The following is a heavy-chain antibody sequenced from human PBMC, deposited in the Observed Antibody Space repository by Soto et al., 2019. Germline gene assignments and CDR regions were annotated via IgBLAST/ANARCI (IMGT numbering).Heavy chain of an antibody. D-gene: IGHD6-19*01. CDR2: IIPILGIA. CDR3: ARGRVAASDAFDI. Sequence: ASVKVSCKASGGTFSSYTISWVLQAPGQGLEWMGRIIPILGIANYAQKFQGRVTITADKSTSTAYMELSSLRSEDTAVYYCARGRVAASDAFDIWGQGTMVTVSS. J-gene: IGHJ3*02. CDR1: GGTFSSYT. V-gene: IGHV1-69*02.